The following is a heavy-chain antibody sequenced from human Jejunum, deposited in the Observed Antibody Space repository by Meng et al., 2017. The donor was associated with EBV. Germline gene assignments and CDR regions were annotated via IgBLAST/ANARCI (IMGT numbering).Heavy chain of an antibody. CDR3: ATGQGDSCYYFDS. Sequence: ELQLVGSGGGLVQPGESLRLSCAASGFTLSTYWMHWVRQAPGKGLVWVSRISSDGRSITYADSVKGRFTISRDNAKNTLYLQMNSLRVEDTAVYYCATGQGDSCYYFDSWSQGTLVTVSS. V-gene: IGHV3-74*01. J-gene: IGHJ4*02. CDR2: ISSDGRSI. D-gene: IGHD3-10*01. CDR1: GFTLSTYW.